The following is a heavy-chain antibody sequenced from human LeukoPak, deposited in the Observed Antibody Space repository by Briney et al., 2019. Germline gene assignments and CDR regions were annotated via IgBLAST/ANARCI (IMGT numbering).Heavy chain of an antibody. CDR3: AKLGAYYYDSSGYRFDY. J-gene: IGHJ4*02. CDR1: GFTFSSYG. CDR2: IRYDGSNK. Sequence: GGSLRLSCAAPGFTFSSYGMHWVRQAPGKGLEWVAFIRYDGSNKYYADSVKGRFTISRDNSKNTLYLQMNSLRAEDTAVYYCAKLGAYYYDSSGYRFDYWGQGTLVTVSS. D-gene: IGHD3-22*01. V-gene: IGHV3-30*02.